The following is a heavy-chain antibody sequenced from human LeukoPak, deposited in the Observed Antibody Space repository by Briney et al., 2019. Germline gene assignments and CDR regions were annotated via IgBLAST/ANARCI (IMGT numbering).Heavy chain of an antibody. J-gene: IGHJ3*02. D-gene: IGHD3-10*01. V-gene: IGHV3-30*18. CDR2: ISYDGSNK. CDR1: GFSFTNAG. CDR3: AKDFGGTRGAFDI. Sequence: GGSLRLSCAASGFSFTNAGMSWVRQAPGKGLEWVAVISYDGSNKYYADSVKGRFTISRDNSKNTLYLQMNSLRAEDTAVYYCAKDFGGTRGAFDIWGQGTMVTVSS.